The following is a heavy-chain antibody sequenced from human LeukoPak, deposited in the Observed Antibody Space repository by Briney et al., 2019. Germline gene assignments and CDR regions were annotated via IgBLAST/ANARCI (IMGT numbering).Heavy chain of an antibody. D-gene: IGHD6-19*01. CDR1: GGTFSSYA. CDR3: ARRSSGWDAFDI. Sequence: ASVKVSCKASGGTFSSYAISWVRQAPGQGLEWMGRIIPILGIANYAQKFQGRVTITADKSTSTAYMELSSLRSEDTAVYYCARRSSGWDAFDIWDQGTMATVSS. V-gene: IGHV1-69*04. J-gene: IGHJ3*02. CDR2: IIPILGIA.